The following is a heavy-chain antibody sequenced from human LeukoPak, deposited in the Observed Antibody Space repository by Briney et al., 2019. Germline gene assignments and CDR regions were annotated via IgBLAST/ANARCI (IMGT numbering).Heavy chain of an antibody. D-gene: IGHD4-23*01. CDR3: ARDTTVVNLHY. Sequence: SVKVSCKASGGTFSSYAISWVRQAPGQGLEWMGRIIPILGIANYAQKFQGRVTITADKSTSTAYMELSSLRYEDTAVYYCARDTTVVNLHYWGQGTLVTVSS. CDR1: GGTFSSYA. CDR2: IIPILGIA. V-gene: IGHV1-69*04. J-gene: IGHJ4*02.